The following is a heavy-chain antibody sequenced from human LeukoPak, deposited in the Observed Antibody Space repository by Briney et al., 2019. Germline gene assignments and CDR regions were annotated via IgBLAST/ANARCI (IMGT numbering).Heavy chain of an antibody. CDR2: ISSSGSTI. J-gene: IGHJ6*03. D-gene: IGHD2-2*01. CDR1: GIIFKNFW. V-gene: IGHV3-11*04. Sequence: GGSLRLSCTTSGIIFKNFWMSWVRQAPGKGLEWVSYISSSGSTIYYADSVKGRFTISRDNAKNSLYLQMNSLRAEDTAVYYCARDADGYCSSTSCYQILYYMDVWGKGTTVTVSS. CDR3: ARDADGYCSSTSCYQILYYMDV.